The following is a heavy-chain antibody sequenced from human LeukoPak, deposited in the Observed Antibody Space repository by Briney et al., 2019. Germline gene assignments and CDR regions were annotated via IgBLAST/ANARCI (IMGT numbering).Heavy chain of an antibody. CDR1: GFTFSSYW. CDR2: IKQDGSEK. V-gene: IGHV3-7*01. CDR3: AKGDIVVVPAVKLRVGMDV. J-gene: IGHJ6*04. Sequence: PGGSLRLSCAASGFTFSSYWMSWVRQAPGKGLEWVANIKQDGSEKYYVDSVKGRFTISRDNAKNSLYLQMNSLRAEDTAVYYCAKGDIVVVPAVKLRVGMDVWGKGTTVTVSS. D-gene: IGHD2-2*01.